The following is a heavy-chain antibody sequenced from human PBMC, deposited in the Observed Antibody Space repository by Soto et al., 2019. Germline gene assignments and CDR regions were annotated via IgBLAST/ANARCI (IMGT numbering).Heavy chain of an antibody. V-gene: IGHV4-39*01. Sequence: ASETLSLTCTVSGGSISSSSYYWGWIRQPPGKGLEWIGSIYYSGSTYYNPSLKSRVTISVDTSKNQFSLKLSSVTAADTAVYYCARWGSGLGVYWGQGTLVTVSS. CDR3: ARWGSGLGVY. J-gene: IGHJ4*02. D-gene: IGHD3-16*01. CDR1: GGSISSSSYY. CDR2: IYYSGST.